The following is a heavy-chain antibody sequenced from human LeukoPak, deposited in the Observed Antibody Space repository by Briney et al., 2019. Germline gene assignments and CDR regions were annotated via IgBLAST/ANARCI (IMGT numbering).Heavy chain of an antibody. CDR1: RFTFSSYW. J-gene: IGHJ4*02. Sequence: GGSLRLSCAASRFTFSSYWMSWVRQAPGKGLEWVANIKQDGSEKYYVDSVKGRFTISRDNAKNSLYLQLNSLRAEDTAVYYCSRARGGYDFYYWGQGTLVTVSS. V-gene: IGHV3-7*03. CDR2: IKQDGSEK. D-gene: IGHD5-12*01. CDR3: SRARGGYDFYY.